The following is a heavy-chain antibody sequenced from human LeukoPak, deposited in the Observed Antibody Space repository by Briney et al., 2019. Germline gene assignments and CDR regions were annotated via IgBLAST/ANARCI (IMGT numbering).Heavy chain of an antibody. CDR3: AREKVGARAFDY. D-gene: IGHD1-26*01. V-gene: IGHV4-39*02. Sequence: SETLSLTCTVSGESISSSRYYWGWIRQPPGKGLEWIGSIYYRGSTYYNPSLKSRVTISVDTSKSQFSLKLSSVTAADTDVYYCAREKVGARAFDYWGQGTLVTVSS. CDR1: GESISSSRYY. J-gene: IGHJ4*02. CDR2: IYYRGST.